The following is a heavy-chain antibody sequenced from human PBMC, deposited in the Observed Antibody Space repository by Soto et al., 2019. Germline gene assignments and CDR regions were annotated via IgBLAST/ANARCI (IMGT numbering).Heavy chain of an antibody. CDR1: GYTFTSYA. J-gene: IGHJ4*02. Sequence: ASVKVSCKASGYTFTSYAMHWVRQAPGQRLEWMGWINAGNGNTKYSQKFQGRVTITRDTSASTAYMELSSLRSEDTAVYYCARAGYCSGGSCYPSPFDYWGQGTLVTV. D-gene: IGHD2-15*01. V-gene: IGHV1-3*01. CDR2: INAGNGNT. CDR3: ARAGYCSGGSCYPSPFDY.